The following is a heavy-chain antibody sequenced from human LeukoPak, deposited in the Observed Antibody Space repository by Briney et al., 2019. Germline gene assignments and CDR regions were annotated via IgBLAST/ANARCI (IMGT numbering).Heavy chain of an antibody. J-gene: IGHJ6*03. CDR3: ANPPDDFWSPYYYMDV. CDR1: GFTFSSYA. CDR2: ISGSGGST. V-gene: IGHV3-23*01. Sequence: QPGGSLRLSCAASGFTFSSYAMSWVRQAPGKGLEWVSAISGSGGSTYYADSVKGRFTISRDNSKNTLYLQMNSLRAEDTAVYYCANPPDDFWSPYYYMDVWGKGTTVTVSS. D-gene: IGHD3-3*01.